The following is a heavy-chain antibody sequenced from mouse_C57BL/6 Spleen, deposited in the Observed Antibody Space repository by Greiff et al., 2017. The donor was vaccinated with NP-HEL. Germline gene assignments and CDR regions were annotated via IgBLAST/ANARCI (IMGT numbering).Heavy chain of an antibody. CDR3: ARGYGRGYFDY. D-gene: IGHD1-1*01. V-gene: IGHV1-42*01. CDR1: GYSFTGYY. CDR2: INPSTGGT. Sequence: EVQLQQSGPELVKPGASVKISCKASGYSFTGYYMNWVKQSPEKSLEWIGEINPSTGGTTYNQKFKAKATLTVDKSSSTAYMQLKSLTSEDSAVYYCARGYGRGYFDYWGQGTTLTVSS. J-gene: IGHJ2*01.